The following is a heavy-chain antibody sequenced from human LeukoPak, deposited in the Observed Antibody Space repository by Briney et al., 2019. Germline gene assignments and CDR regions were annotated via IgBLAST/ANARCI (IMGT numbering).Heavy chain of an antibody. V-gene: IGHV1-8*02. J-gene: IGHJ4*02. CDR1: GYTFTSYG. D-gene: IGHD3-16*01. Sequence: GASVKVSCKASGYTFTSYGISWVRQAPGQGLEWMGWMNPNSGNTGYAQKFQGRVTMTRNTSISTAYMELSSQRSEDTAVYYCARSRDDYDYWGQGTLVTVSS. CDR3: ARSRDDYDY. CDR2: MNPNSGNT.